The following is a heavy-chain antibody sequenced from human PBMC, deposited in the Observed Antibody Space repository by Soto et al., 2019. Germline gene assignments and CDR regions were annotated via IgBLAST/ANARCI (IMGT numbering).Heavy chain of an antibody. Sequence: GGSLRLSCAASGFTFSDYYMSWICQAPGKGLEWVSYISSSGSTIYYADSVKGRFTISRDNAKNSLYLQMNSLRAEDTAVYYCARVVGVSYMWGWFDPWGQGTLVTVSS. V-gene: IGHV3-11*01. CDR3: ARVVGVSYMWGWFDP. CDR1: GFTFSDYY. CDR2: ISSSGSTI. D-gene: IGHD3-10*01. J-gene: IGHJ5*02.